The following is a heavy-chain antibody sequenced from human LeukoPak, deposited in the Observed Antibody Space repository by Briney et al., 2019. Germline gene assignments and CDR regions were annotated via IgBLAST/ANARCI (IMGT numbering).Heavy chain of an antibody. J-gene: IGHJ4*02. D-gene: IGHD3-3*01. CDR3: AKGRFLEWFPLFDY. CDR1: GFTFSSYG. V-gene: IGHV3-30*18. CDR2: ISYDGSNK. Sequence: QTGGSLRLSCAASGFTFSSYGMHWVRQAPGKGLEWVAVISYDGSNKYYADSVKGRFTISRDNSKNTLYLQMNSLRAEDTAVYYCAKGRFLEWFPLFDYWGQGTLVTVSS.